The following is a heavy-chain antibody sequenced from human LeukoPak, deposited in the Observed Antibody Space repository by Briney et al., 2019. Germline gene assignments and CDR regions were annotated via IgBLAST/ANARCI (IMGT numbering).Heavy chain of an antibody. CDR2: IIPILGIA. CDR1: GGTFSSYA. Sequence: SVKVSCKASGGTFSSYAISWVRQAPGQGLEWMGRIIPILGIANYAQKFQGRVTITADKSSSTAYMELSSLRSEDTAVYYCASNDCSGGSCYAYWGQGTLVTVSS. D-gene: IGHD2-15*01. CDR3: ASNDCSGGSCYAY. J-gene: IGHJ4*02. V-gene: IGHV1-69*04.